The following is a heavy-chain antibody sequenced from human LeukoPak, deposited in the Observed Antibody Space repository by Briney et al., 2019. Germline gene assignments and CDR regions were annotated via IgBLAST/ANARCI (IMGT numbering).Heavy chain of an antibody. CDR1: GLTVSSNY. D-gene: IGHD6-19*01. CDR3: ASPAVGYSSGWYFFQH. Sequence: GGSLRLSCAASGLTVSSNYMSWVRQAPGKGLEWVSVIYSGGSTYYADSVKGRFTISRDNSKNTLYLQMNSLRAEDTAVYYCASPAVGYSSGWYFFQHWGQGTLVTVSS. V-gene: IGHV3-66*01. CDR2: IYSGGST. J-gene: IGHJ1*01.